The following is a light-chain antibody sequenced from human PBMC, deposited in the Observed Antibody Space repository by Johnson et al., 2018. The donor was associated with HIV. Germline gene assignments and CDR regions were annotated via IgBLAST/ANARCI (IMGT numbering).Light chain of an antibody. V-gene: IGLV1-51*01. J-gene: IGLJ1*01. CDR2: DNN. CDR3: GTWDASLSVNV. CDR1: TSNIGNNY. Sequence: QSVLTQPPSVSAAPGQKVTISCSGSTSNIGNNYVSWYQQLPGTAPKLLIYDNNKRPSGVPDRFSGSKSGTSATLAITGLQRGDAADYYCGTWDASLSVNVFGPGTKVTVL.